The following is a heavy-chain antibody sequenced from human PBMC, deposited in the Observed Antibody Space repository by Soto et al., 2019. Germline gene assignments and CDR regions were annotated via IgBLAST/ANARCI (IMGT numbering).Heavy chain of an antibody. CDR2: INPNSGGT. Sequence: ASVKVSCKASGYTFTGYYMHWVRQAPGQGLGWMGWINPNSGGTNYTQKFQGWVTMTRDTSISTAYMELSRLRSDDTAVYYCATQRDYGDYGAFDYWGQGTLVTVSS. CDR3: ATQRDYGDYGAFDY. D-gene: IGHD4-17*01. V-gene: IGHV1-2*04. J-gene: IGHJ4*02. CDR1: GYTFTGYY.